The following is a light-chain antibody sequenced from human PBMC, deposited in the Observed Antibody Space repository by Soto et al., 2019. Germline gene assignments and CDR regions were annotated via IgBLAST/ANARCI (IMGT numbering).Light chain of an antibody. CDR3: QSYDDSLRGVV. V-gene: IGLV1-40*01. CDR1: SSNIGAGYD. J-gene: IGLJ2*01. CDR2: GNS. Sequence: QSVLTQPPSVSGAPGQRVTISCTGSSSNIGAGYDVHWYQQLPGTAPKVIIFGNSNRPSGVPDRFSASKSGTSASLAITGLRTEDEADYHCQSYDDSLRGVVFGGGTKLTVL.